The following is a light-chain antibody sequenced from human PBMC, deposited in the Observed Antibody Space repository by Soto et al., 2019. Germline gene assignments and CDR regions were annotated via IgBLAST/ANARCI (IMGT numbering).Light chain of an antibody. J-gene: IGLJ2*01. CDR1: SSDVGSYNR. CDR3: SSYTSSSTGV. CDR2: EVS. Sequence: QSALTQPPSVSGSPGQSVTISCTGTSSDVGSYNRVSWYQQPPGTAPKLMIYEVSNRPSGVPDRFSGSKSGNTASLTISGLQAEDEADDYCSSYTSSSTGVFGGGTKVTVL. V-gene: IGLV2-18*02.